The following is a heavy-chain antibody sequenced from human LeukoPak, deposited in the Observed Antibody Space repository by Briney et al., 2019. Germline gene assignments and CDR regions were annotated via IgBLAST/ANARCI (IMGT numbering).Heavy chain of an antibody. V-gene: IGHV2-5*02. CDR3: AHRLQLASGSYSEFDY. D-gene: IGHD3-10*01. Sequence: ESGPTLVKPTQTLTLTCTFSGFSLSTSGVGVGWIRQPPGKALEWLALIYWDDDKRYSPSLKSRLTITKDTSKNQVVLTMTNMDPVDTATYYCAHRLQLASGSYSEFDYWGQGTLVTVSS. CDR2: IYWDDDK. CDR1: GFSLSTSGVG. J-gene: IGHJ4*02.